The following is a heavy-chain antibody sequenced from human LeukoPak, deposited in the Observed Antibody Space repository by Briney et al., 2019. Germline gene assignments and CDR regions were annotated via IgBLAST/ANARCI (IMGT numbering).Heavy chain of an antibody. V-gene: IGHV4-39*01. CDR2: MYYSGST. J-gene: IGHJ4*02. Sequence: PSETLSLTCTISGGSISSNSYIWGWVRQPPGKGLEWIGSMYYSGSTFYNPSLKSRVTISVDTSKNQFSLKLSSVTAADTAVYYCARMSPRLRTLTVTTSKGFDYWGQGTLVTVSS. CDR1: GGSISSNSYI. CDR3: ARMSPRLRTLTVTTSKGFDY. D-gene: IGHD4-17*01.